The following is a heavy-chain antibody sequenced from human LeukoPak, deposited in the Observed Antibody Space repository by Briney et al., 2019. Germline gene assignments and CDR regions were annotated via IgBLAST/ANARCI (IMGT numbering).Heavy chain of an antibody. CDR1: GFTFSYYA. J-gene: IGHJ4*02. CDR2: ISSNGGST. D-gene: IGHD2-2*01. CDR3: VRTYGYCSSTSCYVFDY. V-gene: IGHV3-64D*09. Sequence: GGSLRLSCSASGFTFSYYAMHCVRQAPGQGLAYVSAISSNGGSTYYADSVKGRFTISRDNSKNTLYLQMSSLRAEDTAVYYCVRTYGYCSSTSCYVFDYWGQGTLVTVSS.